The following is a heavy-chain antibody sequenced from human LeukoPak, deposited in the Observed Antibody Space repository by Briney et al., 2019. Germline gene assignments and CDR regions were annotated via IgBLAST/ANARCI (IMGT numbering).Heavy chain of an antibody. J-gene: IGHJ6*02. Sequence: GGSLRLSCAASGFTFSSYAMSWVRQAPGKGLEWVSAISGSGGSTYYADSVKGRFTISRDNSKNTLFLQMDSLRAEDTAVYYCAKGLSQYYYYGMDVWGQGTTVTVSS. V-gene: IGHV3-23*01. CDR3: AKGLSQYYYYGMDV. CDR1: GFTFSSYA. CDR2: ISGSGGST.